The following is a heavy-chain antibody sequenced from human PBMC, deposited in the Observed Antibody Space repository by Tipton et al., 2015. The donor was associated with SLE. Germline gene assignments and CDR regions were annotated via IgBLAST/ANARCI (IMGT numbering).Heavy chain of an antibody. CDR1: GFTFNIHA. CDR3: AMRKGTADAFSYFDY. Sequence: SLRLSCAASGFTFNIHAMTWVRQAPGKGLEWVSGISGGRTYFADSVRGRFSISRDNSKNTLYLQMNSLRAEDTAVYYCAMRKGTADAFSYFDYWGQGILVTVSS. D-gene: IGHD1/OR15-1a*01. V-gene: IGHV3-23*01. CDR2: ISGGRT. J-gene: IGHJ4*02.